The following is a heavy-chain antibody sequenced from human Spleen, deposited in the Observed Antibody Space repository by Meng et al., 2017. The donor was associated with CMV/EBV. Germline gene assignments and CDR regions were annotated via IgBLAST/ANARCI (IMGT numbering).Heavy chain of an antibody. CDR3: ARHSDKHRTQLAHY. Sequence: GESLKISCAASGFTFSSYWMSWVRQAPGKGLEWVANIKQDGSEKYYVDSVKGRFTISRDNAKNSQYLQMNSLRAEDTAVYYCARHSDKHRTQLAHYWGQGTLVTVSS. CDR2: IKQDGSEK. CDR1: GFTFSSYW. D-gene: IGHD2-2*01. V-gene: IGHV3-7*01. J-gene: IGHJ4*02.